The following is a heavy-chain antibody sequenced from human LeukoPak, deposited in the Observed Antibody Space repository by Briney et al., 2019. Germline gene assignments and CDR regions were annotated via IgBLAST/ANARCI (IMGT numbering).Heavy chain of an antibody. Sequence: GGSLRLSCAASGFTFSDYYMSWIRQAPGKGLEWVSYISSSGSTIYYAGSVKGRFTISRDNAKNSLYLQMNSLRAEDTAVYYCARSIRITMIVVVSNWFDPWGQGTLVTVSS. CDR2: ISSSGSTI. J-gene: IGHJ5*02. CDR3: ARSIRITMIVVVSNWFDP. V-gene: IGHV3-11*01. CDR1: GFTFSDYY. D-gene: IGHD3-22*01.